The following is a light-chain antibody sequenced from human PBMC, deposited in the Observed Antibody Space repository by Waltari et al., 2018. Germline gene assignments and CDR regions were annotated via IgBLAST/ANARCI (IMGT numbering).Light chain of an antibody. J-gene: IGKJ1*01. Sequence: DIQMTQSPSTLSASVGDRVTITGRASQSISSWLAWYQQKPGKAPNLLIYKASSLESGVPSRFSGSGSGTEFTLTISSLQPDDFATYYCQQYNSYSWTFGQGTKVEIK. CDR2: KAS. CDR1: QSISSW. V-gene: IGKV1-5*03. CDR3: QQYNSYSWT.